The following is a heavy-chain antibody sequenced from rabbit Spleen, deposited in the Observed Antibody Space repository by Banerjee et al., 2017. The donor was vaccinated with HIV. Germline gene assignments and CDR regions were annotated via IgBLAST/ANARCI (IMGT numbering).Heavy chain of an antibody. D-gene: IGHD6-1*01. CDR3: ARDDGSYDYIDGYFKL. Sequence: QQQLEESGGDLVKPEGSLTLTCTASGFSFSSSCYMCWVRQAPGKGLEWISCIAGSSNSTYSATWAKGRFTLSKTSSTTVTLQLTSLTAADTATYFCARDDGSYDYIDGYFKLWGPGTLVTVS. CDR2: IAGSSNST. CDR1: GFSFSSSCY. V-gene: IGHV1S45*01. J-gene: IGHJ4*01.